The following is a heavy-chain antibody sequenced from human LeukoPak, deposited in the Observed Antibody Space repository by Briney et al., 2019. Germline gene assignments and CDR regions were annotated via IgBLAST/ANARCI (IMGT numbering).Heavy chain of an antibody. J-gene: IGHJ5*02. V-gene: IGHV3-23*01. D-gene: IGHD1-26*01. CDR3: AKDLGDYSGTYYNSFDL. CDR2: ISGSGVST. CDR1: GFTFSSYA. Sequence: PGGSLRLSCAASGFTFSSYAMTWVRQAPGKGLEWVSAISGSGVSTYYADSVKGRFTISRDNSRDTLYLQMNTLRAEDTAVYYCAKDLGDYSGTYYNSFDLWGQGTLVTVSS.